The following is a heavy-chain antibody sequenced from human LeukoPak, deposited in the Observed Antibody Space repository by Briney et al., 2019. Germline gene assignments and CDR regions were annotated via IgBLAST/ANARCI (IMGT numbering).Heavy chain of an antibody. V-gene: IGHV4-39*07. CDR1: GASIGSSSYY. CDR3: AVMYDSSGYYPFNY. Sequence: SETLSLTCTVSGASIGSSSYYWGWIRQPPGKGLEWIGSLYFDGSAYYNPSLKSRVTNSVDTSKNQFSLKLSSVTAADTALYYCAVMYDSSGYYPFNYWGQGTLVTVSS. D-gene: IGHD3-22*01. CDR2: LYFDGSA. J-gene: IGHJ4*02.